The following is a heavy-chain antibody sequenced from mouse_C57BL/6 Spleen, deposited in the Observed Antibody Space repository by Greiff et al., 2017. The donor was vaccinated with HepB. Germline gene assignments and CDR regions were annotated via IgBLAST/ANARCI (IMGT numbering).Heavy chain of an antibody. D-gene: IGHD2-4*01. J-gene: IGHJ4*01. Sequence: VHLVESGPGLVQPSQRLSITCTVSGFSLTSYGVHWVRQSPGKGLEWLGVIWSGGSTDYNAAFISRLSISKDNSKSQVFFKMNSLQADDTAIYYCARTYYDYERAMDYWGQGTSVTVSS. CDR2: IWSGGST. V-gene: IGHV2-2*01. CDR1: GFSLTSYG. CDR3: ARTYYDYERAMDY.